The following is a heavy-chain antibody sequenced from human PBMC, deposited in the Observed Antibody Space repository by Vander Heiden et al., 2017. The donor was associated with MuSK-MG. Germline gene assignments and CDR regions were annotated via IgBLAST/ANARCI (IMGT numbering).Heavy chain of an antibody. J-gene: IGHJ6*02. V-gene: IGHV3-30*04. Sequence: VQRVESGGGVVQPGRSLRLSCAASGFTFSSYAMHWVRQAPGKGLEWVAVISYDGSNKYYADSVKGRFTISRDNSKNTLYLQMNSLRAEDTAVYYCAREPTGYYYYGMDVWGQGTTVTVSS. CDR2: ISYDGSNK. CDR1: GFTFSSYA. CDR3: AREPTGYYYYGMDV.